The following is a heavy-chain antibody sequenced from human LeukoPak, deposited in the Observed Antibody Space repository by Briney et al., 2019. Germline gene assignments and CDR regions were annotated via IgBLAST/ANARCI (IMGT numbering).Heavy chain of an antibody. CDR1: GGSISSSSYY. CDR2: SYYSGST. J-gene: IGHJ4*02. V-gene: IGHV4-39*01. D-gene: IGHD5-12*01. Sequence: PPETLSLTCTVSGGSISSSSYYWGWIRQPPGKGLEWIGSSYYSGSTYYNPSLKSRVTISVDTSKNQFSLKLSSVTAADTAVYYCARHAGSLGYSGYDDDYYFDYWGQGTLVTVSS. CDR3: ARHAGSLGYSGYDDDYYFDY.